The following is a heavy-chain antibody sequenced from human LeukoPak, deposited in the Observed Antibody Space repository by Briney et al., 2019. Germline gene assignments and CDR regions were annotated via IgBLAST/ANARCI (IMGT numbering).Heavy chain of an antibody. CDR1: GYSISSGYY. D-gene: IGHD5-12*01. CDR2: IYHSGST. V-gene: IGHV4-38-2*02. Sequence: PSETLSLTCTVSGYSISSGYYWGWIRQPPGKGLEWIGSIYHSGSTYYNPSLKSRVTISVDTSKNQFSLKLSSVTAADTAAYYCARARLTYSGYDYIDYWGQGTLVTVSS. J-gene: IGHJ4*02. CDR3: ARARLTYSGYDYIDY.